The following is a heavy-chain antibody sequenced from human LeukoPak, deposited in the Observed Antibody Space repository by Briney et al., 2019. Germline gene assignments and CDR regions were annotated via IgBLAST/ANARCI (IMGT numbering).Heavy chain of an antibody. Sequence: ASVKVSCKASGGTFSSYAISWVRQAPGQGLEWMGGIIPIFGTANYAQKFQGRVTITADESTSTAYMELRGLRSDDTAVYYCARIPPIGYSYSDYWGQGTLVTVSS. CDR2: IIPIFGTA. CDR3: ARIPPIGYSYSDY. CDR1: GGTFSSYA. J-gene: IGHJ4*02. V-gene: IGHV1-69*13. D-gene: IGHD5-18*01.